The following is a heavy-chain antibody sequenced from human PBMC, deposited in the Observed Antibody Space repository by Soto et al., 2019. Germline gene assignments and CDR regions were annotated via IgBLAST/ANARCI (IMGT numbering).Heavy chain of an antibody. Sequence: PGGSLRLSCAASGFTFSSYAIHWVRQAPGKGLEWVALISHDGNKRYYADSVKGRFTISRDNSKNTLYLQMNSLRAEDTAVYYCAKDHDSSGPGAFDIWGQGTMVTVSS. CDR3: AKDHDSSGPGAFDI. D-gene: IGHD3-22*01. CDR1: GFTFSSYA. CDR2: ISHDGNKR. J-gene: IGHJ3*02. V-gene: IGHV3-30-3*01.